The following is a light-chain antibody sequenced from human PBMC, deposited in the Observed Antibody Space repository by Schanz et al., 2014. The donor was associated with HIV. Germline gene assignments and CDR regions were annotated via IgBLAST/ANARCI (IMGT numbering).Light chain of an antibody. V-gene: IGLV2-14*01. CDR1: SSDVGGYNY. J-gene: IGLJ1*01. CDR3: CSYAGTYPPLYV. CDR2: EVS. Sequence: QSVLTQPASVSGSPGQSITISCTGTSSDVGGYNYVSWYQQHPGKAPKLMIYEVSKRPSGVSNRFSGSRSGTSASLAITGLQAEDEADYYCCSYAGTYPPLYVFGSGTKLTVL.